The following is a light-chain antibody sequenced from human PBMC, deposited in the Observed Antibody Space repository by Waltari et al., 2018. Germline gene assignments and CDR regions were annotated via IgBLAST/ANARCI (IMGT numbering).Light chain of an antibody. CDR3: CSYAGSFTWV. J-gene: IGLJ1*01. CDR2: DVY. V-gene: IGLV2-11*01. Sequence: QSALTQPRSVSGSPGQSVTISCTGTNSDVGGYKYVSWYQQHPDKAPRLIIYDVYTRPSGVPNRFSGSKSANTASLTISGLQSEDDADYYCCSYAGSFTWVFGTGTKVTVL. CDR1: NSDVGGYKY.